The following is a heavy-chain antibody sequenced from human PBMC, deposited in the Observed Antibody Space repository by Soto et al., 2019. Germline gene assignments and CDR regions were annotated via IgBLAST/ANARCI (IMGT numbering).Heavy chain of an antibody. J-gene: IGHJ5*02. CDR3: ARDTYSGYDFGL. CDR1: GASVAGGSYY. D-gene: IGHD5-12*01. V-gene: IGHV4-30-4*01. CDR2: IPSRGRP. Sequence: QVQLRESGPGLVKPSQTLSLTCSVSGASVAGGSYYWSWDRQPPGKGLEWIGYIPSRGRPFYNPSLTSRGTISADTSKNQLSLQLTSVTAADTAVYYCARDTYSGYDFGLWGQGTLVTVSS.